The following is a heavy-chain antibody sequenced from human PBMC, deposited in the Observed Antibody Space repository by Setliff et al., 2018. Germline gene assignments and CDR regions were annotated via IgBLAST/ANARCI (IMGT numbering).Heavy chain of an antibody. J-gene: IGHJ4*02. CDR3: VTDPPFSGWSFDS. Sequence: GGSLRLSCAASGFTYSSYRMHWVRQAPGKGLEWVSVIYSGGSSTYYADSVKGRFTVSRDNSKNTLYLQMNSLRVEDTAVYYCVTDPPFSGWSFDSWGQGTLVTVSS. D-gene: IGHD6-19*01. CDR2: IYSGGSST. V-gene: IGHV3-NL1*01. CDR1: GFTYSSYR.